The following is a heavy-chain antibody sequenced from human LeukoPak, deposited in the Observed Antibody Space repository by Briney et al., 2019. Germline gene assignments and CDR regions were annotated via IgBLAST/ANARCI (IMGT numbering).Heavy chain of an antibody. V-gene: IGHV4-39*02. CDR3: AREWSSSGWYGVVGYYDSSGWRYFDY. CDR2: IYYSEIT. Sequence: PSETLSLTCSVSGGSISTTRYYWGWIRQPPGKGLEWIGSIYYSEITYYNPSLKSRVTVSADTSKNQFSLKLSSVTAADTAVYYCAREWSSSGWYGVVGYYDSSGWRYFDYWGQGTLVTVSS. D-gene: IGHD3-22*01. J-gene: IGHJ4*02. CDR1: GGSISTTRYY.